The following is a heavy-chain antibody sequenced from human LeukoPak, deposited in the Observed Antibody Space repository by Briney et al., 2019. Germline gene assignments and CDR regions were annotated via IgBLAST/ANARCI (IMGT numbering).Heavy chain of an antibody. Sequence: SETLSLTCTVSGGSISSSSYFWGWIRQPPGKGLEWIGSIYYSGSTYYNPSLKSRVTIFVDTSKNQPSLSLASVTAADTAVYYCAKAIRGFSYGPFDYWGQGTLVTVSS. D-gene: IGHD5-18*01. V-gene: IGHV4-39*01. CDR3: AKAIRGFSYGPFDY. J-gene: IGHJ4*02. CDR1: GGSISSSSYF. CDR2: IYYSGST.